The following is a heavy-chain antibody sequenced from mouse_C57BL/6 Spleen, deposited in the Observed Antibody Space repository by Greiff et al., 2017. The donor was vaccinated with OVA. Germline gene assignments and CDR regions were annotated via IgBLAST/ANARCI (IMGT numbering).Heavy chain of an antibody. V-gene: IGHV5-16*01. Sequence: EVKLMESEGGLVQPGSSMKLSCTASGFTFSDYYMAWVRQVPEKGLEWVANINYDGSSTYYLDSLKSRFIISRDNAKNILYLQMSSLKSEDTATYYCARGLYGAMDYWGQGTSVTVSS. CDR3: ARGLYGAMDY. CDR1: GFTFSDYY. D-gene: IGHD2-12*01. J-gene: IGHJ4*01. CDR2: INYDGSST.